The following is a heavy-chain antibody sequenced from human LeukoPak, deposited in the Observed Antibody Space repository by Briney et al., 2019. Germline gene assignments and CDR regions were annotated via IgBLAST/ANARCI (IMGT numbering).Heavy chain of an antibody. D-gene: IGHD3-22*01. CDR2: IYYSGST. Sequence: SETLSLTCTVSGGSISSYYWSWIRQPPGKGLEWIGYIYYSGSTNYNPSLKSRVTISVDTSKNQFSLKLSSVTAADTAVYYCARHKSYDRYSDYWGQGTLVTVSS. CDR3: ARHKSYDRYSDY. J-gene: IGHJ4*02. CDR1: GGSISSYY. V-gene: IGHV4-59*08.